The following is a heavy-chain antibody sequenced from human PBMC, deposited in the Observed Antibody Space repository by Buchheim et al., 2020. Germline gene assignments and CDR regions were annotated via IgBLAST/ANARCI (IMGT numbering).Heavy chain of an antibody. CDR1: GVSIIETNYY. V-gene: IGHV4-39*01. CDR2: VSYSGTS. D-gene: IGHD3-10*01. Sequence: QLHLQESGPGLVRPSETLSLTCSVSGVSIIETNYYWGWIRQAPGKGLEWIGTVSYSGTSYYNPSLQSRVTISVDTSRYQFSLSLRSVTATDSAVYYCAKSPPGSYYNWFDPWGQGT. J-gene: IGHJ5*02. CDR3: AKSPPGSYYNWFDP.